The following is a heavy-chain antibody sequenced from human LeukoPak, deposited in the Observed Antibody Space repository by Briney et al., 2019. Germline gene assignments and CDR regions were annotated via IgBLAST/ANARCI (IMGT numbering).Heavy chain of an antibody. CDR2: ISYDGSNK. D-gene: IGHD5-12*01. V-gene: IGHV3-30*18. CDR3: AKDAQSGPEPYFDS. CDR1: GFTFSSYG. J-gene: IGHJ4*02. Sequence: GGALRLSCAASGFTFSSYGMHWVRQAPGKGLEWVAVISYDGSNKYYADSVKGRFTISRDNSKNTLYLQMNSLRAEDTAVYYYAKDAQSGPEPYFDSWGQGTLVTVSS.